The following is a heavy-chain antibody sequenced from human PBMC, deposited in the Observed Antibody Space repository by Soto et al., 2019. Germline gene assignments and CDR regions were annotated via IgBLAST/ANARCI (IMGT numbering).Heavy chain of an antibody. Sequence: PGESLKISCKVSGYSFTSYWIGGVRQMPGKGLEWMGIIYPGDSDTRYSPSFQGQVTISADKSISTAYLQWSSLKASDTAMYYCATPAGGAYCGGDCYSDWGQGTLVTVSS. J-gene: IGHJ4*02. V-gene: IGHV5-51*01. D-gene: IGHD2-21*02. CDR2: IYPGDSDT. CDR3: ATPAGGAYCGGDCYSD. CDR1: GYSFTSYW.